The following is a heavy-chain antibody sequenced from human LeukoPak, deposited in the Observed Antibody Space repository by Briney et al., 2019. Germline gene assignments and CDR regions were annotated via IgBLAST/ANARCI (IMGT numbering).Heavy chain of an antibody. D-gene: IGHD2-15*01. V-gene: IGHV4-59*08. CDR3: ARYYCSGGSCYHPGFDY. Sequence: SETLSLTCTVSGASISGYYWSWIRQPPGKVLEWIGYTYYSGSTNYNPSLKSRVTISVDTSKNQFSLKLSSVTAADTAVYYCARYYCSGGSCYHPGFDYWGQGTLVTVSS. CDR1: GASISGYY. CDR2: TYYSGST. J-gene: IGHJ4*02.